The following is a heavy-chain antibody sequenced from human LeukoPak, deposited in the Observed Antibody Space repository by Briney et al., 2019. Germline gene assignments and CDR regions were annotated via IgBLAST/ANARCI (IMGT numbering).Heavy chain of an antibody. CDR1: GFTFSSYE. J-gene: IGHJ4*02. CDR3: AVATIKDYFDY. V-gene: IGHV3-48*03. D-gene: IGHD5-24*01. CDR2: ISSSGSTI. Sequence: GGSLRLSCAASGFTFSSYEMNWVRQAPGKGLEWVSYISSSGSTIYYADSVKGRFTISRDNAKNSLYLQMNSLRAEVTAVYYCAVATIKDYFDYWGQGTLVTVSS.